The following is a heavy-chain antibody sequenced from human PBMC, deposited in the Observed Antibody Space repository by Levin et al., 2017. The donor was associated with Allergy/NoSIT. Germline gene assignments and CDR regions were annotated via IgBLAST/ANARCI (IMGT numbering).Heavy chain of an antibody. Sequence: SETLSLTCTVSGGSISSSSYYWGWIRQPPGKGLEWIGSIYYSGSTYYNPSLKSRVTISVDTSKNQFSLKLSSVTAADTAVYYCTLTETGYDAFDIWGQGTMVTVSS. J-gene: IGHJ3*02. CDR1: GGSISSSSYY. CDR2: IYYSGST. CDR3: TLTETGYDAFDI. V-gene: IGHV4-39*01. D-gene: IGHD1-7*01.